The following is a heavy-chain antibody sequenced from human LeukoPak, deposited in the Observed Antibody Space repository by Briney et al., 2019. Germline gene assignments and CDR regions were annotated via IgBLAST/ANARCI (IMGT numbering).Heavy chain of an antibody. V-gene: IGHV3-53*01. CDR1: GFTVSSNY. D-gene: IGHD6-13*01. J-gene: IGHJ4*02. Sequence: GGSLRLSCAASGFTVSSNYMSWVRQAPGKGLEWVSVIYSGGSTYYADSVRGRFTISRDNSKNTLYLQMNSLRAEDTAVYYCASANSSSWPHEYDYWGQGTLVTVSS. CDR2: IYSGGST. CDR3: ASANSSSWPHEYDY.